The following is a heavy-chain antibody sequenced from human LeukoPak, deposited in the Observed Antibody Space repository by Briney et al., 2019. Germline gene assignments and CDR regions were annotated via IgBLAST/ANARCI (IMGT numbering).Heavy chain of an antibody. CDR3: AKPLISGYYYFDN. D-gene: IGHD3-22*01. J-gene: IGHJ4*02. CDR2: ISGSGGST. CDR1: GFTFSSYS. V-gene: IGHV3-23*01. Sequence: GGSLRLSCAASGFTFSSYSMNWVRQAPGKGLEWVSVISGSGGSTYYADSVKGRFTISRDNSKNTLYLQMNSLRADDTAVYYCAKPLISGYYYFDNWGQGTLVTVSS.